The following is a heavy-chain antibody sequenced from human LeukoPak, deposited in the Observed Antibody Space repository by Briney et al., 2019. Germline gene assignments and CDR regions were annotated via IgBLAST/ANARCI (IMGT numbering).Heavy chain of an antibody. J-gene: IGHJ4*02. CDR3: ARDDEVARFDY. Sequence: SETLSLTCTVSGGSISSYYWSWIRQPAGKGLEWIGRFYTSGRTNYNPSLKSRVTMSVDTSKNQFSLKLSSVTAADTAVYYCARDDEVARFDYWGQGTLSPSPQ. CDR2: FYTSGRT. CDR1: GGSISSYY. D-gene: IGHD2-15*01. V-gene: IGHV4-4*07.